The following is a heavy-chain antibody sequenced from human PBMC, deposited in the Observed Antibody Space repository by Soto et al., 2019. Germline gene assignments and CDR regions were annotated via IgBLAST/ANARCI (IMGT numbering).Heavy chain of an antibody. J-gene: IGHJ4*02. CDR2: IKEDGSEK. D-gene: IGHD6-13*01. CDR1: GFTFSSYW. CDR3: VRDGYSGSWDFDY. V-gene: IGHV3-7*05. Sequence: EVQLVESGGGLVQPGGSLRLSCAASGFTFSSYWMTWVRQAPGKGLEWVANIKEDGSEKYYVDSVEGRFTISRDNAKNSLYRQMNSLRAGDTAVYYGVRDGYSGSWDFDYWGQGTLVTVSS.